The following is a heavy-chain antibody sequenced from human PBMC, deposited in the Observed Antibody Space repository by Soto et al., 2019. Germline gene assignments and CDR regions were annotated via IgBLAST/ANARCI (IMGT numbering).Heavy chain of an antibody. V-gene: IGHV3-23*01. CDR2: ISNSGHSA. D-gene: IGHD5-12*01. CDR1: GFTFSSYA. J-gene: IGHJ5*02. Sequence: ETLRLSCAASGFTFSSYAMNWVRQAPGKGLEWISVISNSGHSAYYADSVKGRFTISRDNSKNTLYLQIKSLRAEDTAAYYCAKGGPTFLNWFGPWGQGTLVTVSS. CDR3: AKGGPTFLNWFGP.